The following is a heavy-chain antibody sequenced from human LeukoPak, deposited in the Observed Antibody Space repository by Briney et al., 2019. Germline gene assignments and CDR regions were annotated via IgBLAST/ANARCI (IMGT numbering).Heavy chain of an antibody. CDR2: MYHSDRT. CDR3: ARPYYYDSRIDP. CDR1: GGSIGSGDYY. D-gene: IGHD3-22*01. Sequence: SGPGLVKPSQTLSLICTVSGGSIGSGDYYWSWVRRPPGRGLEWIAYMYHSDRTYYNPSLTSRVTMSADTSKNQLSLKLSSVTAADTAVYYCARPYYYDSRIDPWGQGILVTVSS. J-gene: IGHJ5*02. V-gene: IGHV4-30-4*01.